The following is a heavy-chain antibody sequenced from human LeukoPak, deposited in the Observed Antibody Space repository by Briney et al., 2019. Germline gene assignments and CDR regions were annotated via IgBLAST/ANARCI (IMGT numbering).Heavy chain of an antibody. CDR2: IYYSGST. Sequence: SETLSLTCTVSGGSISSYYWSWIWQPPGKGLEWIGYIYYSGSTNYNPSLKSRVTISVDTSKNQFSLKLSSVTAADTAVYYCVRVMLGTPNWFDPWGQGTLVTVSS. D-gene: IGHD3-10*02. V-gene: IGHV4-59*01. J-gene: IGHJ5*02. CDR3: VRVMLGTPNWFDP. CDR1: GGSISSYY.